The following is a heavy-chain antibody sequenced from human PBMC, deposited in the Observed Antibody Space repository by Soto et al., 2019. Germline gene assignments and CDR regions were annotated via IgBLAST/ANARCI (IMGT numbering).Heavy chain of an antibody. CDR3: ARAGTQYCSGGSCQPGAHGKKGFDY. V-gene: IGHV4-30-4*01. J-gene: IGHJ4*02. Sequence: PSETLSLTCTVSVGSISSGDYYGSWIRQPPGEGLGWVGYIYYSGSTYYNPSLKSRVTISVDTSKNQFSLKLSSVTAADTAVYYCARAGTQYCSGGSCQPGAHGKKGFDYWGQGTLVTVSS. CDR2: IYYSGST. CDR1: VGSISSGDYY. D-gene: IGHD2-15*01.